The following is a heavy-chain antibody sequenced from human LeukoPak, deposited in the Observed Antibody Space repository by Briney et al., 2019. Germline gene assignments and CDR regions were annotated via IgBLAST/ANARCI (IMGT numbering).Heavy chain of an antibody. V-gene: IGHV3-21*04. CDR2: ISSSSRHI. D-gene: IGHD4-17*01. J-gene: IGHJ1*01. Sequence: PGGSLRLSCAASGFTFSSYSMNWVRQAPGKGLEWVSSISSSSRHIYYADSVKGRFTIFRDDAKNSLFLQIDSLRVEDTAMYYCVRDFSTVTTAYLHHWGQGTLLAVSS. CDR3: VRDFSTVTTAYLHH. CDR1: GFTFSSYS.